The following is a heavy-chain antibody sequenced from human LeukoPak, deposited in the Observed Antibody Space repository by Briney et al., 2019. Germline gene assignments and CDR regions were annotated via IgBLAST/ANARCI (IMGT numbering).Heavy chain of an antibody. Sequence: SETLSLTCTVSGGSISSGSYYWSWIRQPAGKGLEWIGRIYTSGSTNYNPSLKSRVTISVDTSKNQFSLRLSSVTAADTAVYYCATGTVTTVAYWGQGTLVTVSS. V-gene: IGHV4-61*02. CDR3: ATGTVTTVAY. CDR2: IYTSGST. J-gene: IGHJ4*02. CDR1: GGSISSGSYY. D-gene: IGHD4-17*01.